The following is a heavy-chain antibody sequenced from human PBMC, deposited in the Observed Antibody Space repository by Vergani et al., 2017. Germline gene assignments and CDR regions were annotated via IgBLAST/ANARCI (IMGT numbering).Heavy chain of an antibody. J-gene: IGHJ6*02. D-gene: IGHD3-10*01. V-gene: IGHV3-30*18. CDR3: AKSITMFRGVKNYYYYYGMDV. Sequence: QVHLVESGGGVVQPGRSLRLSCVVSGFTSSYFGMHWVRQAPGKGLEWVAVISYDGTHKYYADSVKGRFTISRDNSKNTLYLQMNSLRSEDTAVYYCAKSITMFRGVKNYYYYYGMDVWGQGTTVTVSS. CDR2: ISYDGTHK. CDR1: GFTSSYFG.